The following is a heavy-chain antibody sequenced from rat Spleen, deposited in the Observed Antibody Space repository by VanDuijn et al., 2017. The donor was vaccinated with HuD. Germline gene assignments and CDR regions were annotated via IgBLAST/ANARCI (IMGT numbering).Heavy chain of an antibody. CDR2: INKDSRTI. V-gene: IGHV4-2*01. Sequence: EVKLVESGGGLVQPGRSLKLSCAASGFNFNDYWMGWVRQAPGKGLEWIGEINKDSRTINYTPSLKDKFTISRDNAQNTLYLQMSKLGSEDTAIYYCARHYGGYSEYVMDAWGQGASVTVSS. CDR1: GFNFNDYW. D-gene: IGHD1-11*01. J-gene: IGHJ4*01. CDR3: ARHYGGYSEYVMDA.